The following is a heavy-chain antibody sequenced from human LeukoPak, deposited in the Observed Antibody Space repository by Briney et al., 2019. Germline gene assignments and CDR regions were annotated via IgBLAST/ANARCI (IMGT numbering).Heavy chain of an antibody. CDR3: AKADCTGGSCYAGRGYFQH. D-gene: IGHD2-15*01. CDR2: ISGSGGST. J-gene: IGHJ1*01. Sequence: GGSLRLSCAASGSTFSSYVMSWVRQAPGKGLEWVSTISGSGGSTYYADSVKGRFTISRDNSKNTLSLQMNSLRAEDTAVYYCAKADCTGGSCYAGRGYFQHWGQGSLVTVSS. V-gene: IGHV3-23*01. CDR1: GSTFSSYV.